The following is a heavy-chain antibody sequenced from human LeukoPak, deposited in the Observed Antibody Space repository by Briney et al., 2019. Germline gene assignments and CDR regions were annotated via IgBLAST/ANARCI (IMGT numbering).Heavy chain of an antibody. CDR2: IKQDGSEK. D-gene: IGHD6-13*01. CDR1: GFTFSSYW. V-gene: IGHV3-7*01. Sequence: GGSLRLSCAASGFTFSSYWMSWVRQAPGKGLEWVANIKQDGSEKYYVDSVKGRLTISRDNAKNSLYLQMNSLRAEDTAVYYCARGGSSWPLPFDYWGQGTLVTVSS. J-gene: IGHJ4*02. CDR3: ARGGSSWPLPFDY.